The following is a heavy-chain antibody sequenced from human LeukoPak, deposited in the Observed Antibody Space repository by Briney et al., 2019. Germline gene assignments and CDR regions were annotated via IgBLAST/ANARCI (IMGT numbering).Heavy chain of an antibody. J-gene: IGHJ4*02. Sequence: PGGSLRLSCAASGFTFSSYAMSWLRQAPGKGLEWVSAISGSGGSTYYADSVKGRFTISRDNSKNTLYLQMNSLRAEDTAVYYCAKAKYSSSSEPLFDYWGQGTLVTVSP. CDR2: ISGSGGST. CDR1: GFTFSSYA. D-gene: IGHD6-6*01. CDR3: AKAKYSSSSEPLFDY. V-gene: IGHV3-23*01.